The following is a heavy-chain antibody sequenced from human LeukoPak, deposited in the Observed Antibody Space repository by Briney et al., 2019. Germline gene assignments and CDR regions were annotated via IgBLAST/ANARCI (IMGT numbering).Heavy chain of an antibody. Sequence: GGSLRLSCAASGFTFSSYWMTWVRQAPGKGLEWVANIKQDGSEKYYVDSVKGRFTISRDNAKNSLYLQMNSLRAEDTAVYYCARAKTYHDILTGFDYWGQGTLVTVSS. D-gene: IGHD3-9*01. V-gene: IGHV3-7*01. CDR2: IKQDGSEK. J-gene: IGHJ4*02. CDR3: ARAKTYHDILTGFDY. CDR1: GFTFSSYW.